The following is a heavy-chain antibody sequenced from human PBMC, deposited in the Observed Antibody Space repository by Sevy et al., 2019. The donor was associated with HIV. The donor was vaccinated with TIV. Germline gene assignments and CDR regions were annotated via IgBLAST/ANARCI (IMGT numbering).Heavy chain of an antibody. Sequence: GGSLRLSCAAAGFTFSSYAMHWVRQAPGKGLEWVAIIWSDGAYQYHGDSVKGRFTISRDNSKNTLYLQMNSLRVEDTAVYYCARGGYYYDNAAYYAFDSWGQGTQVTVSS. D-gene: IGHD3-22*01. CDR1: GFTFSSYA. V-gene: IGHV3-33*01. J-gene: IGHJ4*02. CDR2: IWSDGAYQ. CDR3: ARGGYYYDNAAYYAFDS.